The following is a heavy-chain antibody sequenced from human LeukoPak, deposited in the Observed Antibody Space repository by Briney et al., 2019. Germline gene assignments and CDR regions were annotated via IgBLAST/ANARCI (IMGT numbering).Heavy chain of an antibody. CDR3: AKDPGYSSGRCFDY. D-gene: IGHD6-19*01. CDR1: GFTFSSYA. Sequence: PGGSLRLSCAASGFTFSSYAMSWVRQAPGKGLEWVSAVSGSGGSTYYADSVKGRFTISRDNSKNTLYLQMNSLRAEDTAVYYCAKDPGYSSGRCFDYWGQGTLVTVSS. J-gene: IGHJ4*02. CDR2: VSGSGGST. V-gene: IGHV3-23*01.